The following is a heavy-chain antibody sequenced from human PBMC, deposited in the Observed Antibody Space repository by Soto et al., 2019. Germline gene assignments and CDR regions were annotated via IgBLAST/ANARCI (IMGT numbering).Heavy chain of an antibody. Sequence: LRLSCAASGFTFSNAWMSWVRQAPGKGLEWVGRIKSKTDGGTTDYAAPVKGRFTISRDDSKNTLYLQMNSLKTEDTAVYYCTTGIVVVVAATPSLNDYWGQGTLVTVSS. CDR2: IKSKTDGGTT. CDR1: GFTFSNAW. CDR3: TTGIVVVVAATPSLNDY. J-gene: IGHJ4*02. V-gene: IGHV3-15*01. D-gene: IGHD2-15*01.